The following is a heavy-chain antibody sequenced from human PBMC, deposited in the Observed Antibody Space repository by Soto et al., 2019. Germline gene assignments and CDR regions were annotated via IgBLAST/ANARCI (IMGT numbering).Heavy chain of an antibody. Sequence: QVQVVQSGAEVKEPGASVKVSCKASGYSSSNYYTHWVRQAPGQGLEWMGIVNPYGASSNYAQSFQGRVTLTRDTSPNTDYMDLSLLTSDDTAVYYCASVTTIWSNWGQGTLVTVSS. CDR2: VNPYGASS. CDR1: GYSSSNYY. CDR3: ASVTTIWSN. D-gene: IGHD2-21*02. V-gene: IGHV1-46*01. J-gene: IGHJ4*02.